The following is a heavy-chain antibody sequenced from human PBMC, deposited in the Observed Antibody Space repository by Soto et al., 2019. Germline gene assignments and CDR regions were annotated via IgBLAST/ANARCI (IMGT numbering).Heavy chain of an antibody. CDR1: GFTFSNFW. CDR3: ARDSVTAASTD. V-gene: IGHV3-7*01. D-gene: IGHD6-13*01. J-gene: IGHJ4*02. Sequence: EIQLVEAGGDLVQPGGSLRLSCAVSGFTFSNFWMRWVRQAPGKGLEWVARIKQDGREKYYLGSVRGRFTISRDNVKKSLYLKTNSLRVEDTALYYCARDSVTAASTDWVQGTLVAVS. CDR2: IKQDGREK.